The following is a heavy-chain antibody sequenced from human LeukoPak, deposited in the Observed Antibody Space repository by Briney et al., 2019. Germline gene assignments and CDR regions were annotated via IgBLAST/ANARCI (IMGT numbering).Heavy chain of an antibody. CDR2: IGGSGGTT. J-gene: IGHJ4*02. Sequence: GGSLRLSCAASGFTFSSYAMSWVRQAPGKGLEWVSAIGGSGGTTYYADSVKGRFTISRDNSKNTLSVQMNSLRADDTAVYYCARGTAWYSSSWYFDYWGQGTLVTVSS. CDR3: ARGTAWYSSSWYFDY. CDR1: GFTFSSYA. D-gene: IGHD6-13*01. V-gene: IGHV3-23*01.